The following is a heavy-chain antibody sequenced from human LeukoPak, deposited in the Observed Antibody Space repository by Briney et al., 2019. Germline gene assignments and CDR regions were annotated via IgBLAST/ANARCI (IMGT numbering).Heavy chain of an antibody. J-gene: IGHJ6*04. CDR1: GFTFSGYA. V-gene: IGHV3-23*01. CDR2: ISDSGGST. CDR3: AKQDPYYVMDV. Sequence: GGSLRLSCAASGFTFSGYAMSWVRQAPGKGLEWVSAISDSGGSTYYPDSVKGRFTISRDNSRNTLYLQSNCLRAEDTAVYYCAKQDPYYVMDVWGKGTTVTVPS.